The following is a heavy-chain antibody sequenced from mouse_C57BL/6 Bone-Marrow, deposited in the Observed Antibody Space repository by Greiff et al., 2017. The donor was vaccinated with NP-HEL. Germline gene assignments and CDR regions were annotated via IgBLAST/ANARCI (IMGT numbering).Heavy chain of an antibody. CDR2: IDPSDSYT. J-gene: IGHJ2*01. CDR3: AREADYYGRIDY. CDR1: GYTFTSYW. D-gene: IGHD1-1*01. V-gene: IGHV1-59*01. Sequence: QVQLQQPGAELVRPGTSVKLSCKASGYTFTSYWMHWVKQRPGQGLEWIGVIDPSDSYTNYNQKFKGKATLTVDTSSSTAYMQLSSLTSEDSAVYYCAREADYYGRIDYWGQGTTLTVSS.